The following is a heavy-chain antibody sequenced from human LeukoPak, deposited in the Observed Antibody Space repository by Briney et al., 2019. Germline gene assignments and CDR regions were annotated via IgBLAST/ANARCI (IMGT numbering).Heavy chain of an antibody. CDR2: ISGSGRTI. CDR3: AKNVMVKRYIDY. J-gene: IGHJ4*02. Sequence: GSLRLSFGGSGFLLNNYPMAWVRQAPGKGLQWISVISGSGRTIEYEDSVKGRFTISRDNSKNTVSLQMNNLRVEDTAIYYCAKNVMVKRYIDYWGQGTPVTVSS. D-gene: IGHD5-18*01. V-gene: IGHV3-23*01. CDR1: GFLLNNYP.